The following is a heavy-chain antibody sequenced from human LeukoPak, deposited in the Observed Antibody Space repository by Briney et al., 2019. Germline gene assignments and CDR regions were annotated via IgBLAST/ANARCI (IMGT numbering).Heavy chain of an antibody. CDR3: ARVKSKGRWLQFGY. D-gene: IGHD5-24*01. J-gene: IGHJ4*02. CDR1: GYTFTSYD. Sequence: ASVKVSCKASGYTFTSYDINWVRQATGQGLEWMGWMNPNSGNTGYAQKFQGRVTMTRNTSISTANMELSSLRSEDTAVYYCARVKSKGRWLQFGYWGQGTLVTVSS. CDR2: MNPNSGNT. V-gene: IGHV1-8*01.